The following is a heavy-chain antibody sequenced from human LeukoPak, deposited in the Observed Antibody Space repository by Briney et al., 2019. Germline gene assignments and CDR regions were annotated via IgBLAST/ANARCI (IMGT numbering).Heavy chain of an antibody. CDR3: AELGITMIGGV. Sequence: PGGSLRLSCAASGFTFSSYEMNWVRQAPGKGLEWVSYITSSGSTIYYADSVKGRFTISRDNAKNSLYLQMNSLRAEDTAVYYCAELGITMIGGVWGKGTTVTISS. D-gene: IGHD3-10*02. CDR1: GFTFSSYE. V-gene: IGHV3-48*03. J-gene: IGHJ6*04. CDR2: ITSSGSTI.